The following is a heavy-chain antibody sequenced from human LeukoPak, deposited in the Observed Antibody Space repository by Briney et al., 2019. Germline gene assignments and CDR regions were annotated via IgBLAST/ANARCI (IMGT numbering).Heavy chain of an antibody. V-gene: IGHV3-23*01. CDR3: ARDSPPSMDIVASDI. J-gene: IGHJ3*02. Sequence: GGSLRLSCAASGFTFSNYAMSWVRQAPGKGPEWVSAISGSGGSTYHADSVKGRFTISRDNSKNTLYLQMNSLRAEDTAVYYCARDSPPSMDIVASDIWGQGTMVTVSS. CDR2: ISGSGGST. D-gene: IGHD5-12*01. CDR1: GFTFSNYA.